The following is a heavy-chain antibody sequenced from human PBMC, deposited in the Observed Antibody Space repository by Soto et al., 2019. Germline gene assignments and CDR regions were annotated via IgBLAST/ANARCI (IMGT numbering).Heavy chain of an antibody. CDR2: ISYDGSNK. D-gene: IGHD6-6*01. V-gene: IGHV3-30-3*01. CDR3: ARDIRGRGSSYYYYGMDV. J-gene: IGHJ6*02. CDR1: GFTFSSYA. Sequence: GGSLRLSCAASGFTFSSYAMHWVRQAPGKGLEWVAVISYDGSNKYYADSVKGRFTISRDNSKNTLYLQMNSLRAEDTAVYYCARDIRGRGSSYYYYGMDVWGQGTTVTVSS.